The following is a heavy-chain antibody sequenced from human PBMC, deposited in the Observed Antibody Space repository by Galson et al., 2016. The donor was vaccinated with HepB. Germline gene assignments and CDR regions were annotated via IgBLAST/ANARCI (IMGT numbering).Heavy chain of an antibody. J-gene: IGHJ4*02. CDR1: GFTLSSYW. Sequence: SLRLSCAASGFTLSSYWMSWVRQAPGKGLVWVSHITIDGSTTTYADSVKGRFTISRDNAKNSLYLQMNSLRAEDTAVYYCARRRGSGSHDYWGQGTLVTVSS. D-gene: IGHD3-10*01. V-gene: IGHV3-74*01. CDR2: ITIDGSTT. CDR3: ARRRGSGSHDY.